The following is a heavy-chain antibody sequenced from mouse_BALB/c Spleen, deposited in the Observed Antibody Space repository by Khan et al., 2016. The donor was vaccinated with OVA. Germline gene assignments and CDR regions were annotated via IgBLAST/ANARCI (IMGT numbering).Heavy chain of an antibody. CDR3: ARLAYYYDSEGFAY. Sequence: EVELVESGGDVVKPGGSLKLSCAASGFTFSTYGMSWVRQTPDKRPEWVATVSTGGHYTYYPETVKGRLTISRDNAKKTLYLQMNSLKSEDTAMFYCARLAYYYDSEGFAYWGQGTLVTVSS. CDR2: VSTGGHYT. V-gene: IGHV5-6*01. CDR1: GFTFSTYG. D-gene: IGHD1-1*01. J-gene: IGHJ3*01.